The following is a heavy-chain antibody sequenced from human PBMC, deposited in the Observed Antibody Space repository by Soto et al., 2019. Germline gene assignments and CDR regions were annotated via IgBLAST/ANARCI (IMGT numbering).Heavy chain of an antibody. CDR3: ARHVAVTGTLGSRRPIVFDQ. J-gene: IGHJ4*02. V-gene: IGHV4-39*01. CDR2: IYYSGST. CDR1: GGSISSSSYY. D-gene: IGHD6-19*01. Sequence: QLQLQESGPGLVKPSETLSLNCTVSGGSISSSSYYWGWIRQPPGKGLEWIGSIYYSGSTYYNPSLKNRVTISVDTSKNQFSLKLSSVTAADTAVYYCARHVAVTGTLGSRRPIVFDQWGQGTLVTGSS.